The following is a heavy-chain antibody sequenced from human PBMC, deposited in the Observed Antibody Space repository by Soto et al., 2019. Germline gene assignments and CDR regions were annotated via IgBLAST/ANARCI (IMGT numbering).Heavy chain of an antibody. V-gene: IGHV5-51*01. Sequence: GESLKISCKGSGYSFTSYWIGWVRQMPGKGLEWMGIIYPGDSDTRYSPSFQGQVTISADKSISTAYLQWSSLKASDTAMYYCARLSNRAGYSSSWYFGWFDPWGQGTLVTVSS. CDR1: GYSFTSYW. CDR2: IYPGDSDT. D-gene: IGHD6-13*01. J-gene: IGHJ5*02. CDR3: ARLSNRAGYSSSWYFGWFDP.